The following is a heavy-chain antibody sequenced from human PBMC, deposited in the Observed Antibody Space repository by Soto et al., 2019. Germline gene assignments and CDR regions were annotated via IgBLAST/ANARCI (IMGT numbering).Heavy chain of an antibody. J-gene: IGHJ5*02. CDR2: ISAYDGKT. CDR1: GHTCNLYS. CDR3: ARDPHEFWTSYWFDP. Sequence: RVYWKTSGHTCNLYSIYLVQRHPGEGLELMGWISAYDGKTTYAEKFQGRVTLTTDTSTSTAYMELRSLRSDDTAIYYCARDPHEFWTSYWFDPWGQGTPVTGSS. V-gene: IGHV1-18*01. D-gene: IGHD3-3*01.